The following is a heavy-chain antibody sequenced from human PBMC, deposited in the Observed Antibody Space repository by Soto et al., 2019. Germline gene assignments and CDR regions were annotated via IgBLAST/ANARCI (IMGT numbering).Heavy chain of an antibody. J-gene: IGHJ6*02. D-gene: IGHD2-2*01. V-gene: IGHV1-3*01. CDR1: GYTFTSYG. CDR3: ASSYCISTSCPPYYGMDV. Sequence: ASVKVSCKASGYTFTSYGISWARLAPGQRLEWMGWINAGNGNTKYSQKFQGRVTITRDTSASTAYMELSSLRSEDTAVYYCASSYCISTSCPPYYGMDVWGQGTTVTVS. CDR2: INAGNGNT.